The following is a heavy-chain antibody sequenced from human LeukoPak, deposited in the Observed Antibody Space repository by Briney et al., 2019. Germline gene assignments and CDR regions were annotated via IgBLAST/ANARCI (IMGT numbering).Heavy chain of an antibody. D-gene: IGHD3-3*01. CDR2: ISAYNGNT. Sequence: ASVKVSCKASGYTFTSYGIRWVRQAPGQGLEWMGWISAYNGNTNYAQKLQGRVTMTTDTSTSTAYMELRSLRSDDTAVYYCVLNNYDFWSGYAVLYYFDYWGQGTLVTVSS. V-gene: IGHV1-18*01. CDR1: GYTFTSYG. J-gene: IGHJ4*02. CDR3: VLNNYDFWSGYAVLYYFDY.